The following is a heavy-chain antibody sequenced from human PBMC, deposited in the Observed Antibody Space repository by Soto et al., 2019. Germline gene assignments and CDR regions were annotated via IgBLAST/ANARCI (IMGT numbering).Heavy chain of an antibody. CDR1: GFIADDYA. V-gene: IGHV3-9*02. J-gene: IGHJ4*02. CDR3: VKVNKSVGMTTIHYFDS. Sequence: EVQLVESGGGLVQPGRSLRLSCVASGFIADDYAMHWVRQAPGKGLEWVSGISSNSATINYADSVKGRFTISRDNPKNSLFLQMNSLWPEDTAFYYCVKVNKSVGMTTIHYFDSWSQRTLVTVSP. D-gene: IGHD4-17*01. CDR2: ISSNSATI.